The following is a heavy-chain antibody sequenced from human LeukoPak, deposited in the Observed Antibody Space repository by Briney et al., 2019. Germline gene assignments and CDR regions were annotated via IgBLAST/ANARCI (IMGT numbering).Heavy chain of an antibody. D-gene: IGHD3-22*01. J-gene: IGHJ4*02. CDR2: ISYDGSNK. CDR3: ARSHDYYDSSGYSFDY. Sequence: PGGSLRLSCAASGFTFSSYAMHWVRQAPGKGLEWVAVISYDGSNKYYADSVKGRFTISRDNSKNTLYLQMNSLRAEDTAVYYCARSHDYYDSSGYSFDYWGQGTLVTASS. CDR1: GFTFSSYA. V-gene: IGHV3-30-3*01.